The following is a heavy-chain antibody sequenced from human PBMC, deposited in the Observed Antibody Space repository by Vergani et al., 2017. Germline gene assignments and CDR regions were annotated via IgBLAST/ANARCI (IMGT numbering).Heavy chain of an antibody. CDR2: IRSKAYGGTT. Sequence: VQLVESGGGVVQPGRSLRLSCAASGFTFSSYGMHWVRQAPGKGLEWVGFIRSKAYGGTTEYAASVKGRFTISRDDSKSIAYLQMNSLKTEDTAVYYCTRGLPYYDFWSGYFSYFDYWGQGTLVTVSS. CDR1: GFTFSSYG. D-gene: IGHD3-3*01. CDR3: TRGLPYYDFWSGYFSYFDY. J-gene: IGHJ4*02. V-gene: IGHV3-49*04.